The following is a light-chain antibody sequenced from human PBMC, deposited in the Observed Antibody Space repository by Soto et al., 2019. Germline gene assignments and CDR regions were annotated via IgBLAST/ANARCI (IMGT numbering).Light chain of an antibody. CDR1: SSNIGAGYD. V-gene: IGLV1-40*01. Sequence: QSVLTQPPSVSGAPGQRVTISCTGSSSNIGAGYDVHWYQQLPGTAPKLLIYGNSNRPSGVPDRFSGSKSGTSASLAITGLQAEDEADYYCQSYDSGLSGSEVSGTGTKVTVL. CDR2: GNS. J-gene: IGLJ1*01. CDR3: QSYDSGLSGSEV.